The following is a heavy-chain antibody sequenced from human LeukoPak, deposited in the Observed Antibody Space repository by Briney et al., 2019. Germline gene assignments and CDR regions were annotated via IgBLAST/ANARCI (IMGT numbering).Heavy chain of an antibody. CDR1: GGSFSGYY. J-gene: IGHJ4*02. Sequence: SETLSLTCAVYGGSFSGYYWSWIRQPPGKGLEWIGEINHSGSTNYNPSLKSRVTISVDTSKNQFSLKLSSVTAADTAVYYCARGPHYYNFDYWGQGTLVTVSS. V-gene: IGHV4-34*01. CDR2: INHSGST. D-gene: IGHD1-26*01. CDR3: ARGPHYYNFDY.